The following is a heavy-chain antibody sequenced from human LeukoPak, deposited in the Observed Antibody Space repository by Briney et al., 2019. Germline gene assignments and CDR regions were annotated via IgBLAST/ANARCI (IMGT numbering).Heavy chain of an antibody. Sequence: GRSLRLSCAASGFTFSSYAMHWVRQAPGKGLEWVAVISYDGSNKYYADSVKGRFTISRDNSKNTLYLQMNSLRAEDTVVYYCARVRVDTAMVGYFQHWGQGTLVTVSS. V-gene: IGHV3-30*04. J-gene: IGHJ1*01. CDR1: GFTFSSYA. CDR3: ARVRVDTAMVGYFQH. CDR2: ISYDGSNK. D-gene: IGHD5-18*01.